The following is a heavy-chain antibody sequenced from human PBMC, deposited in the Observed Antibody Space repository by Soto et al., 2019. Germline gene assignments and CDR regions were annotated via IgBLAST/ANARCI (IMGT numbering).Heavy chain of an antibody. D-gene: IGHD3-9*01. J-gene: IGHJ6*02. Sequence: SVKVSCKASGGTFSSYAISWVRQAPGQGLEWMGGIIPIFGTANYAQKFQGRVTITADESTSTAYMELSSLRSEDTAVYYCARANYDILTGNLGDYCYYGMDVCGQGTTVPV. CDR2: IIPIFGTA. V-gene: IGHV1-69*13. CDR1: GGTFSSYA. CDR3: ARANYDILTGNLGDYCYYGMDV.